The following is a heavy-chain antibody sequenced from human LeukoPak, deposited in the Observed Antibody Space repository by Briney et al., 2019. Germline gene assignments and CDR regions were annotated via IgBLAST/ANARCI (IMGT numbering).Heavy chain of an antibody. V-gene: IGHV4-30-2*01. J-gene: IGHJ5*02. CDR3: ARDGRYCSGGSCPFDP. D-gene: IGHD2-15*01. CDR2: IYHSGST. Sequence: SETLSLTCAVSGVSISSGGYSWSWIRQPPGKGLEWIGYIYHSGSTYYNPSLKSRVTISVDRSKNQFSLKLSSVTAADTAVYYCARDGRYCSGGSCPFDPWGQGALVTVSS. CDR1: GVSISSGGYS.